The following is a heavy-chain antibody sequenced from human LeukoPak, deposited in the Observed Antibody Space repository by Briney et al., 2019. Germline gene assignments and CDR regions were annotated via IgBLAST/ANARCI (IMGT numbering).Heavy chain of an antibody. CDR1: GFTFSSYA. CDR3: AKDLDIVATITGN. D-gene: IGHD5-12*01. V-gene: IGHV3-23*01. CDR2: VSGSGGST. Sequence: GGSLRLSCAASGFTFSSYAMSWVRQAPGKGLEWVSGVSGSGGSTYYADSVKGRFTISRDNSKNTLYLQMNSLRAEDTAVYYCAKDLDIVATITGNWGQGALVTVSS. J-gene: IGHJ4*02.